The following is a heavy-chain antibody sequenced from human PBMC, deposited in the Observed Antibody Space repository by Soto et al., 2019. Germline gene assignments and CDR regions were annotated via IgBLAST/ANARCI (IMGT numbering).Heavy chain of an antibody. J-gene: IGHJ4*02. CDR3: AGGHYYFDH. V-gene: IGHV3-30*03. D-gene: IGHD2-15*01. CDR1: GFPFSSYG. CDR2: ISYDGSKK. Sequence: QVQLVESGGGVVQPGRSLRLSCAASGFPFSSYGMHWVRQAPGKGLDWVALISYDGSKKYYADSVKGRFTISRDNSKQTLYLQMSSLRAEDTAVYYCAGGHYYFDHCGQGTLVSVSS.